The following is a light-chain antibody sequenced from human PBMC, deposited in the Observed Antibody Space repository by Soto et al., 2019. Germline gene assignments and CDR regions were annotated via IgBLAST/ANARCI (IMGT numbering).Light chain of an antibody. V-gene: IGLV2-8*01. Sequence: QSALTQPPSASGSPGQSVTISCTGTSSDVGGYNYVSWYQQYPGRAPKLMIYEVTKRPSGVPDRFSGSKSGNTASLTVSGXXXXXXXXXXCSSYAASNNFYFVFGGGTKLTVL. CDR1: SSDVGGYNY. CDR3: SSYAASNNFYFV. CDR2: EVT. J-gene: IGLJ3*02.